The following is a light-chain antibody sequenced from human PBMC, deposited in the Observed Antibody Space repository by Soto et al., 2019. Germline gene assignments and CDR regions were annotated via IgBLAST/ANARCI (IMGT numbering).Light chain of an antibody. CDR1: GSDVGGYNY. CDR2: DVT. V-gene: IGLV2-11*01. CDR3: CSYAGTYTRYV. J-gene: IGLJ1*01. Sequence: QSALTQPRSVSGSPGQSVTLSCAGAGSDVGGYNYVSWYQHHPGKAPKLLIYDVTKRPSGVPHRFSGSKSGSTASLTISGLQAEDEADYYCCSYAGTYTRYVFGTGTKVTVL.